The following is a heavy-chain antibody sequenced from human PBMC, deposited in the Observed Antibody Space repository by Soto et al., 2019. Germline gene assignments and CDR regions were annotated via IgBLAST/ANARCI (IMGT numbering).Heavy chain of an antibody. Sequence: PGGSLRLSCAASGFTFSSYAMSWVRQAPGKGLEWVSAISGSGGSTYYADSVKGRFTISRDNSKNTLYLQMNSLRAEDTAVYYCAKSPRVMGQWLAFFDYWGQGTLVTVSS. CDR1: GFTFSSYA. CDR2: ISGSGGST. V-gene: IGHV3-23*01. CDR3: AKSPRVMGQWLAFFDY. D-gene: IGHD6-19*01. J-gene: IGHJ4*02.